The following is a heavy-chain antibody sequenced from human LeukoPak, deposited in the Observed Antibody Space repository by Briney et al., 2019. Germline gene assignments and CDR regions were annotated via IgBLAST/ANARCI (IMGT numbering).Heavy chain of an antibody. J-gene: IGHJ4*02. CDR1: GYTFTSYG. CDR2: ISAYNGNT. D-gene: IGHD5-18*01. V-gene: IGHV1-18*01. Sequence: ASVKVSCKASGYTFTSYGISWVRQAPGQGLEWMGWISAYNGNTNYAQKLQGRVTMTTDTSTSTAYMELRSLRSDDTAVYYCARARIQQWPLTPFDYWGQGTLVTVSS. CDR3: ARARIQQWPLTPFDY.